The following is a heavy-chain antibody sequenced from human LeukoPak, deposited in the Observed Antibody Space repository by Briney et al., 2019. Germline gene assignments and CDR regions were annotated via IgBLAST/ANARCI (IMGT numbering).Heavy chain of an antibody. CDR2: ISPDGRIE. Sequence: GGSLRLSCAASGFTFSSYTMTWVRQAPGKGLEWVAVISPDGRIEYYANSVKGRFTISRDNSKNTLYLQMISLRAEDTAVYYCALRPLYGDYRSGFGYWGQGTLVTVSS. CDR3: ALRPLYGDYRSGFGY. D-gene: IGHD4-17*01. V-gene: IGHV3-30*03. CDR1: GFTFSSYT. J-gene: IGHJ4*02.